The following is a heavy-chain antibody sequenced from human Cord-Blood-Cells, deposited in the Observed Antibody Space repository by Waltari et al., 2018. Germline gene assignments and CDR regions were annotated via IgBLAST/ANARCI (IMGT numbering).Heavy chain of an antibody. CDR1: AGTFSSYA. CDR2: IIPIVGTA. V-gene: IGHV1-69*01. D-gene: IGHD1-26*01. CDR3: ARDRSGSYYNWFDP. Sequence: QVQLVQSGAEVKKPGSTVKVSCKASAGTFSSYAISWVRQAPGQGLEWMGGIIPIVGTANYAQKFQGRVTITADESTSTAYMELSSLRSEDTAVYYCARDRSGSYYNWFDPWGQGTLVTVSS. J-gene: IGHJ5*02.